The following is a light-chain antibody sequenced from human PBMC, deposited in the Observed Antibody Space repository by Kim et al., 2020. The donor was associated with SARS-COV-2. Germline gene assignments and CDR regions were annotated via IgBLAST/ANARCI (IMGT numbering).Light chain of an antibody. V-gene: IGKV1-17*01. Sequence: DIQVTQSPSSLSASVGDRVTITCRASQGIRNHLAWYQQTSGKAPKRLIYGTSNLQSGVPSRFSGSRSGTEFTLTISSLQPEDFATYYCLQHNDYPLTFGGGTKVDIK. CDR3: LQHNDYPLT. J-gene: IGKJ4*01. CDR2: GTS. CDR1: QGIRNH.